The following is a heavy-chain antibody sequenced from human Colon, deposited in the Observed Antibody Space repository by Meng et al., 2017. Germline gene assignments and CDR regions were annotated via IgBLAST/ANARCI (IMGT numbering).Heavy chain of an antibody. D-gene: IGHD3-16*02. Sequence: SETLSLTCAVYDGSLSGYYWSWIRQPPGKGLEWIGEINDRGNTNYNSSLKSRVIISRDTSKNQFSLKLTSLTAADTAVYYCARGSYYVWRNFRQNDAFGNWGQGKKV. V-gene: IGHV4-34*01. J-gene: IGHJ3*02. CDR2: INDRGNT. CDR3: ARGSYYVWRNFRQNDAFGN. CDR1: DGSLSGYY.